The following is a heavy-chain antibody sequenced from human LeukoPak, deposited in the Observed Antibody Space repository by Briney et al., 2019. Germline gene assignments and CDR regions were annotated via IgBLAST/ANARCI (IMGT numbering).Heavy chain of an antibody. J-gene: IGHJ5*02. CDR3: ARGAPGYSSSWPFDP. V-gene: IGHV4-4*07. CDR2: IYTSGST. D-gene: IGHD6-13*01. CDR1: GGSISSYY. Sequence: SETLSLTCTVSGGSISSYYWSWIRQPAGKGLEWIERIYTSGSTNYNPSLKSRVTMSVDTSKNQFSLKLSSVTAADTAVYYCARGAPGYSSSWPFDPWGQGTLVTVSS.